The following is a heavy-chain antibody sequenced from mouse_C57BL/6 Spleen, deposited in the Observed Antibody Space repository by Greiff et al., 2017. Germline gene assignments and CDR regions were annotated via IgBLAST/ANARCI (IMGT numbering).Heavy chain of an antibody. CDR1: GYTFTDYE. D-gene: IGHD1-1*01. J-gene: IGHJ3*01. CDR2: IDPETGGT. CDR3: TNYYGSSGFAY. Sequence: VQLQQSGAELVRPGASVTLSCKASGYTFTDYEMHWVKQTPVHGLEWIGAIDPETGGTAYNQKFKGKAILTADKSSSTAYMELRSLTSEDSAVYYCTNYYGSSGFAYWGQGTLVTVAA. V-gene: IGHV1-15*01.